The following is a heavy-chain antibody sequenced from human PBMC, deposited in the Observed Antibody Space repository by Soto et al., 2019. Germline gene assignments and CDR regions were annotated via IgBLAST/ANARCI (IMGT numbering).Heavy chain of an antibody. CDR2: IWYDGSNK. Sequence: GGSLRLSCAASGFTFSSHGMHWVRQAPGKGLEWVAVIWYDGSNKYYADSVKGRFTISRDNSKNTLYLQMNSLRAEDTAVYYCARAGDSIAARGFDYWGQGTLVTVSS. CDR3: ARAGDSIAARGFDY. V-gene: IGHV3-33*08. D-gene: IGHD6-6*01. CDR1: GFTFSSHG. J-gene: IGHJ4*02.